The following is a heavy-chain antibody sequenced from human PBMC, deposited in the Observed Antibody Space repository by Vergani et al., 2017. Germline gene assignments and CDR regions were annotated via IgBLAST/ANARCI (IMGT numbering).Heavy chain of an antibody. Sequence: EVQLVQSGAEVKKPGESLKISCKGSGYSFTSYWIGWVRQMPAKGLEWMGIIYPDDSDTKYSASFLGQVTISADKTISTAYLQWSCLKASDTAIYYCARQFSWSGSSHYGMDVWGQGTTVTVSS. CDR3: ARQFSWSGSSHYGMDV. V-gene: IGHV5-51*01. CDR2: IYPDDSDT. J-gene: IGHJ6*02. D-gene: IGHD3-3*01. CDR1: GYSFTSYW.